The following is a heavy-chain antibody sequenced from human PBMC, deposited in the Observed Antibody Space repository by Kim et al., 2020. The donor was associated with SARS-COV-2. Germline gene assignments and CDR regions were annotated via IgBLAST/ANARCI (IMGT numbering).Heavy chain of an antibody. CDR3: ARHDNSGSKFDY. D-gene: IGHD1-26*01. V-gene: IGHV4-39*01. Sequence: YYNPSLKSRVTISVDTSKNQFSLKLSSVTAADTAVYYCARHDNSGSKFDYWGQGTLVTVSS. J-gene: IGHJ4*02.